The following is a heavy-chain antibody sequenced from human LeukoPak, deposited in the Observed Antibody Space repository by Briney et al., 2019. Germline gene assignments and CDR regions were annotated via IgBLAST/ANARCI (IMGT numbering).Heavy chain of an antibody. CDR1: GYTFTSYY. D-gene: IGHD3-22*01. CDR2: INPSGGST. Sequence: ASVKVSCKASGYTFTSYYMHWVRQAPGQGLEWMGIINPSGGSTIYAQKFQGRVTMTEDTSTDTAYMELSSLRSEDTAVYYCANVHYDSSGLLRSTGYYMDIWGKGTTVTVSS. V-gene: IGHV1-46*01. J-gene: IGHJ6*03. CDR3: ANVHYDSSGLLRSTGYYMDI.